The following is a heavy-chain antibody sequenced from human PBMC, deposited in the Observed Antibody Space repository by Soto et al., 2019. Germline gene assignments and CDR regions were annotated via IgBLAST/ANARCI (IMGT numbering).Heavy chain of an antibody. J-gene: IGHJ4*02. D-gene: IGHD6-6*01. CDR3: AKERPYSSSSHYYFDY. Sequence: VQLLESGGGLVQPGGSLRLSCAASGFTFSSYAMSWVRQAPGKGLEWVSAISGSGGSTYYADSVKGRFTISRDNSKNTLYLQMNSLRAEDTAVYYCAKERPYSSSSHYYFDYWGQGTLVTVSS. CDR1: GFTFSSYA. V-gene: IGHV3-23*01. CDR2: ISGSGGST.